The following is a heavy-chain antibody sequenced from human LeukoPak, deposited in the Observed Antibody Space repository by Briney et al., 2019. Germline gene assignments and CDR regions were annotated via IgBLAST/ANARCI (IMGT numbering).Heavy chain of an antibody. CDR1: GFTFSSYA. CDR2: ISGSGGTT. V-gene: IGHV3-23*01. Sequence: HPGGSLRLSCAASGFTFSSYAMHWVRQAPGKGLEWVSAISGSGGTTYYADSVKGRFTISRDNSKNTLYLQMNSLRAEDTAVYYCAKEGKTRNWNYYQAKAVYWGQGTLVTVSS. CDR3: AKEGKTRNWNYYQAKAVY. J-gene: IGHJ4*02. D-gene: IGHD1-7*01.